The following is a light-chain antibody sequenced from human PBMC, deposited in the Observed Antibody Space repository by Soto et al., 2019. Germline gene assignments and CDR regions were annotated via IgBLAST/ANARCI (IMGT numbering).Light chain of an antibody. CDR1: SGHSSNI. V-gene: IGLV4-60*02. CDR2: LEGSGSY. Sequence: QPVLTQSSSASASLGSSVKLTCTLSSGHSSNIIAWHQQQPGKAPRYLMKLEGSGSYNKGSGVPDRFSGSSSGADRYLTISNLQFEDEADYYCETWDSNTRLFGGGTKVTVL. J-gene: IGLJ3*02. CDR3: ETWDSNTRL.